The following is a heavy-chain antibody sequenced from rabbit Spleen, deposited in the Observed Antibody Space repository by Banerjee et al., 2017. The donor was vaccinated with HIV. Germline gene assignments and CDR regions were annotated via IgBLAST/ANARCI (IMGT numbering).Heavy chain of an antibody. V-gene: IGHV1S7*01. J-gene: IGHJ4*01. CDR3: ARDRDSSNDL. CDR2: IEPIFGNT. Sequence: QSLEESGGGLVQPGGSLKLSCKASGFDFSNSGVSWVRQAPGKGLEWIGYIEPIFGNTYYANWVNGRFTISSHNAQNTLFLQLSSLTAADTATYFCARDRDSSNDLWGPGTLVTVS. CDR1: GFDFSNSG. D-gene: IGHD1-1*01.